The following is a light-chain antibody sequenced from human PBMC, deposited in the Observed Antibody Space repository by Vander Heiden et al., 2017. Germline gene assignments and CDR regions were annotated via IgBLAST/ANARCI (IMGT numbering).Light chain of an antibody. CDR3: QQYYSTPWT. V-gene: IGKV4-1*01. J-gene: IGKJ1*01. CDR2: WAS. CDR1: QTVLYSHNNKNY. Sequence: DIVMTQSPDSLAVSLDEGATINCKSSQTVLYSHNNKNYLAWYQQKPGQPPKLLIYWASTRESGVPDRFSGSGSGTDFTLTISSLQAEDVAVYYCQQYYSTPWTFGQGTKVEIK.